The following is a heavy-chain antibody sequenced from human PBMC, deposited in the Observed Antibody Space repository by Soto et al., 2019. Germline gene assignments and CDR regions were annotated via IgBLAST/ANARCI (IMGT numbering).Heavy chain of an antibody. D-gene: IGHD2-15*01. J-gene: IGHJ2*01. Sequence: QVQLVQSGAEVKKPGASVRVSCKASGYTFNDYGISWVRQAPGLGLEWMGWIGPYEGVTNHAQTFQGRVTMTVDTSTTTADMELRSLRSDDTALYYCARSYCSVGSCYTCWHFDLWGPGTLVTVTA. CDR2: IGPYEGVT. CDR3: ARSYCSVGSCYTCWHFDL. V-gene: IGHV1-18*01. CDR1: GYTFNDYG.